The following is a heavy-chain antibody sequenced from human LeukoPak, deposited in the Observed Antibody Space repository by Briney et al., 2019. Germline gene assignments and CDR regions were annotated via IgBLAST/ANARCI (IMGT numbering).Heavy chain of an antibody. D-gene: IGHD3-10*01. V-gene: IGHV4-4*07. J-gene: IGHJ5*02. CDR2: ISSSGST. CDR1: GGSISSYY. CDR3: ARRNYYGSGSYYTA. Sequence: SETLSLTCTVSGGSISSYYWSWIRQPAGKGLEWIGRISSSGSTNYNPSLKSRVTISVDTSKNQFSLKLSSVTAADTAVYYCARRNYYGSGSYYTAWGQGTLVTVSS.